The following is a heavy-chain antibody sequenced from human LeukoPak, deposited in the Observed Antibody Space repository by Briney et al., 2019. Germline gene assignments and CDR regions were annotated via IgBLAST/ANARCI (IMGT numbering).Heavy chain of an antibody. CDR2: VYHTGNT. Sequence: PSETLSLTCAVTGFSISSGGYSWNWIRHHPGRGLEWIVHVYHTGNTYYNPSLKSRLTISVDTSNNHISLKLTSVTAADTAVYYCAREGEYGDSDHWGQGTLVTVSS. D-gene: IGHD4-17*01. CDR1: GFSISSGGYS. V-gene: IGHV4-31*11. J-gene: IGHJ5*02. CDR3: AREGEYGDSDH.